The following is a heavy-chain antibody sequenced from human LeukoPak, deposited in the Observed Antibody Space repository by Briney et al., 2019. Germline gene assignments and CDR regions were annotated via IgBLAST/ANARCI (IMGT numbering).Heavy chain of an antibody. V-gene: IGHV3-30-3*01. CDR3: ARALHARDY. CDR1: GFTFSCYA. Sequence: GGSLRLSCAASGFTFSCYAMHWVRQAPGKGLEWVAVISYDGSNKYYADSVKGRFTISRDNSKNSLYLQMNSLRAEDTAVYYCARALHARDYWGQGTLVTVSS. J-gene: IGHJ4*02. CDR2: ISYDGSNK.